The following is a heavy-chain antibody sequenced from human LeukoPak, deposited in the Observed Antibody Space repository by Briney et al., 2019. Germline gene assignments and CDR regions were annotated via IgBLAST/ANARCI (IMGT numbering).Heavy chain of an antibody. CDR2: IWYDGSNK. V-gene: IGHV3-33*06. CDR1: GLTFSSYG. Sequence: GRSLRLSCAASGLTFSSYGMHWVRHAPGKGLEWVAVIWYDGSNKYYIDSVKGRFTISRDNSKNTLYLQMNSLRAEDTAVYYCAKEEPPVEMATDPGKGFDYWGQGTPVTVSS. D-gene: IGHD5-24*01. J-gene: IGHJ4*02. CDR3: AKEEPPVEMATDPGKGFDY.